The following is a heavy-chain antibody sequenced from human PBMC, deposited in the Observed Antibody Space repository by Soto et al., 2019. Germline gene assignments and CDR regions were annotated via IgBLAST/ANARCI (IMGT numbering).Heavy chain of an antibody. J-gene: IGHJ6*02. CDR2: IYYSGST. CDR1: GGSISSGDYY. V-gene: IGHV4-30-4*01. Sequence: SETLSLTCTVSGGSISSGDYYWSWIRQPPGKGLEWIGYIYYSGSTYYNPSLKSRVTISVDTSKNQFSLKLSSVTAADTAVYYCARWGSGLPNYYDSSGYFYGMDVWGQGTTVTVSS. CDR3: ARWGSGLPNYYDSSGYFYGMDV. D-gene: IGHD3-22*01.